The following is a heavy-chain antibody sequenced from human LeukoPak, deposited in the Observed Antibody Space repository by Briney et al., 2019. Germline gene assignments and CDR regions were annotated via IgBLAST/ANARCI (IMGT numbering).Heavy chain of an antibody. CDR1: GFTFSNYA. CDR2: INGRDGRT. CDR3: ARGEAFAFDM. J-gene: IGHJ3*02. V-gene: IGHV3-23*01. Sequence: PGGSLRLSCAAPGFTFSNYAMGWVRQAPGKGLEWVSSINGRDGRTYYADSVRSRFSISSDNSKNTLFLQMNSLRAEDTAVYYCARGEAFAFDMWGQGTMVTVSS.